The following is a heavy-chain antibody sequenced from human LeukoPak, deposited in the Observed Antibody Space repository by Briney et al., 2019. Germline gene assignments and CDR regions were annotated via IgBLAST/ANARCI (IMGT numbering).Heavy chain of an antibody. Sequence: GSLRLSCAASGFAFSTFAMSWVRQAPGKGLEWVSRISGSGRSTYYTDSMKGRFTVYRDNSNNTLYLQMTSLTAEDTALYYCAKAHCSPTSCSRIDYWGQGTLVTVSS. V-gene: IGHV3-23*01. CDR3: AKAHCSPTSCSRIDY. CDR1: GFAFSTFA. D-gene: IGHD2-2*01. J-gene: IGHJ4*02. CDR2: ISGSGRST.